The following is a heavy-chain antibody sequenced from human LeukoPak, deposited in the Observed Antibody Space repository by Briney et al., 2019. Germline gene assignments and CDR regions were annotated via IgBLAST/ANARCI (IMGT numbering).Heavy chain of an antibody. CDR1: EYTFTSYY. D-gene: IGHD6-6*01. CDR3: ASANPRIAARLDFDY. Sequence: ASVKVSCKTSEYTFTSYYMHWVRQAPGQGLEWMGVINPSGGSTSYAQKFQGRVTMTRDTSTSTVYMELSSLRSEDTAVYYCASANPRIAARLDFDYWGQGTLVTVSS. V-gene: IGHV1-46*01. J-gene: IGHJ4*02. CDR2: INPSGGST.